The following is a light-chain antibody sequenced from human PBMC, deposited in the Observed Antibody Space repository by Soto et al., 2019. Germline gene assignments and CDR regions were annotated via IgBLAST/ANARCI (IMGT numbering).Light chain of an antibody. J-gene: IGKJ1*01. Sequence: EVGLTQSPGTLSLSPGERATLSCRASQSVSSSYLAWYQQKPGQAPRLLIYGASSRATGIPDRISGSGSGTDFTLTISSLQSEDFAVYSCLQYHNLWAFGQGTKVDIK. V-gene: IGKV3-20*01. CDR2: GAS. CDR1: QSVSSSY. CDR3: LQYHNLWA.